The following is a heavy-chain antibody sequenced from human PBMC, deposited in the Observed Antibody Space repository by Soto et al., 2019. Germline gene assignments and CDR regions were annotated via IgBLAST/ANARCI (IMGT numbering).Heavy chain of an antibody. CDR3: VGGGAIYFDY. CDR1: GVSINSGAYY. V-gene: IGHV4-31*03. Sequence: QVQLQESGPGLVKPSQTLSLTCTVSGVSINSGAYYWTWIRQHPGKGLEWIGYIKYSGNTYYNPSLKSRVSISVDTSKNQFSPKLNSVTAADTAVYYCVGGGAIYFDYWGQGTLVTVSS. J-gene: IGHJ4*02. CDR2: IKYSGNT. D-gene: IGHD3-16*01.